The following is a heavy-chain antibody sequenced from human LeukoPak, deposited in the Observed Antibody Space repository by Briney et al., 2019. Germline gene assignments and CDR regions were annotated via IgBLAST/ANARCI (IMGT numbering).Heavy chain of an antibody. J-gene: IGHJ2*01. CDR3: ARGRGGYWYFDL. D-gene: IGHD3-10*01. CDR1: GFTFSDYY. CDR2: ISSSSSYT. Sequence: GGSLRLSCAASGFTFSDYYMSWIRQAPGKGLEWVSYISSSSSYTNYADSVKGRFTISRDNAKNSLYLQMNSLRAEDTAVYYCARGRGGYWYFDLWGRGTLVTVSS. V-gene: IGHV3-11*06.